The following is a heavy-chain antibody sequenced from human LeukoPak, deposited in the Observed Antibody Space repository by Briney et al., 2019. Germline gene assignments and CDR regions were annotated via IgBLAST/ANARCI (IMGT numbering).Heavy chain of an antibody. CDR1: GFSFSSHA. CDR2: ISGSGDNT. J-gene: IGHJ4*02. CDR3: AKDFRGAGYFFDY. D-gene: IGHD3-10*01. Sequence: GGSLRLSCAASGFSFSSHAMSWVHQAPGKGLEWVSAISGSGDNTFYAGSVRGRFTISRDNSKNTLYLQMDSLRAEDTAIYYCAKDFRGAGYFFDYWGQGTLVTVSS. V-gene: IGHV3-23*01.